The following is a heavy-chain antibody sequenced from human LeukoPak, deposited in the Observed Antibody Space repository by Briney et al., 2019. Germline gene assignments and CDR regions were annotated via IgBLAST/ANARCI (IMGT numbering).Heavy chain of an antibody. J-gene: IGHJ4*02. V-gene: IGHV3-23*01. Sequence: PGGSLRLSCAASGFTFSSYVMSWVRQAPGEGLEWVSSISASDDRTFYADSVKGRFTISRDNSKNTVYLQMNSLRAGDTAVYYCAKVQHADFNMNFDSWGQGTLVTVSS. CDR2: ISASDDRT. CDR3: AKVQHADFNMNFDS. D-gene: IGHD2-21*01. CDR1: GFTFSSYV.